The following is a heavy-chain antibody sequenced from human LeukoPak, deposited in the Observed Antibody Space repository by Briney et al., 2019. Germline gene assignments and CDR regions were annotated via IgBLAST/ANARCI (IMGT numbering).Heavy chain of an antibody. CDR3: ARRGYGSSWYDY. CDR2: IYYSGNT. Sequence: SETLSLTCPVSGGSISTYYWSWIRQPPGKGLEWIGNIYYSGNTNYNPSLKSRVTISVDTSKNQFSLKLSSVTAADTAVYYCARRGYGSSWYDYWGQGTLVTVSS. J-gene: IGHJ4*02. V-gene: IGHV4-59*08. D-gene: IGHD6-13*01. CDR1: GGSISTYY.